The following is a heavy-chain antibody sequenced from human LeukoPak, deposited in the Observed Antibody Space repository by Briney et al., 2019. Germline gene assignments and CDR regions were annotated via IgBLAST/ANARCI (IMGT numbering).Heavy chain of an antibody. CDR3: ARGYSSSWFKSRPYYFDY. V-gene: IGHV3-21*01. CDR1: GFTFSSYS. D-gene: IGHD6-13*01. CDR2: ISSSSSYI. J-gene: IGHJ4*02. Sequence: PGGSLRLSCAASGFTFSSYSMNWVRQAPGKGLEWVSSISSSSSYIYYADSVKGRFTISRDNAKNSLYLQMNSLRAEDTAVYYCARGYSSSWFKSRPYYFDYWGQGTLVTVSS.